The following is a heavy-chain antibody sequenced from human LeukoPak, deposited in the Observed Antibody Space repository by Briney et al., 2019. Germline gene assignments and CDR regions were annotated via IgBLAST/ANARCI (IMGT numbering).Heavy chain of an antibody. CDR3: ARDRATRYSDY. CDR1: GFTFSDYG. D-gene: IGHD2-15*01. CDR2: IYYDGSNK. V-gene: IGHV3-33*01. J-gene: IGHJ4*02. Sequence: GGSLRLSCAASGFTFSDYGMHWVRQAPGKGLEWVALIYYDGSNKYFADSVKGRFTISRDNSRNTLYLQMSSLRVEDMAVYYCARDRATRYSDYWGQGTLVTVSS.